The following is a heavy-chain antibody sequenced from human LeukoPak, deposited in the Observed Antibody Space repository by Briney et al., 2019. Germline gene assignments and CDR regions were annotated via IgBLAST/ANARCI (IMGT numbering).Heavy chain of an antibody. Sequence: SGGSLRLSCAASGFTFSSYSMNWARQAPGKGLEWGSYISGSSSTIYYADSVKGRFTISRDNGKNTLYLQMNSLRAEDTAVYYCARGSTYYDSSGQVPFDYWGQGTLVTVSS. V-gene: IGHV3-48*01. CDR2: ISGSSSTI. J-gene: IGHJ4*02. CDR3: ARGSTYYDSSGQVPFDY. D-gene: IGHD3-22*01. CDR1: GFTFSSYS.